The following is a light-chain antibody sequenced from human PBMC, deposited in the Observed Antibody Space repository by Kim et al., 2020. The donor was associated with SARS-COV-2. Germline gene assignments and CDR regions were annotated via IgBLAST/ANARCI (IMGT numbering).Light chain of an antibody. J-gene: IGLJ3*02. CDR3: ETWDSSARV. CDR2: FEGSGSY. V-gene: IGLV4-60*03. CDR1: SGHSSYI. Sequence: QPVLTQSSSASASLGSSVKLTCTLSSGHSSYIIASHQQQPGKAPRYLMKFEGSGSYNKGSGVPDRFSGSSSGADRYLTISNLQSEDEADYYCETWDSSARVFGGGTQLTVL.